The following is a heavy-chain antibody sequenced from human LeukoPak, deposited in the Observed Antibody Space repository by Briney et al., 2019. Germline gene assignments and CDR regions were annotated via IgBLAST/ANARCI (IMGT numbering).Heavy chain of an antibody. Sequence: GGSLRLSCAASGLTLSRSWMSWVRQAPGKGLEWVAIIEQLENEEYYVDAVRGRFSISRDSAKNSAHLQMNSLRTDDTAVYYCAGHGNWGQGTLVTVSS. D-gene: IGHD5-24*01. J-gene: IGHJ4*02. CDR1: GLTLSRSW. CDR3: AGHGN. V-gene: IGHV3-7*01. CDR2: IEQLENEE.